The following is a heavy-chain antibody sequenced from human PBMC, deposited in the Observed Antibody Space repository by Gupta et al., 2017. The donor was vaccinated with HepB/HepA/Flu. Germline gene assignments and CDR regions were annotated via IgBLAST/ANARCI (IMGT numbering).Heavy chain of an antibody. CDR2: INPYSGAT. J-gene: IGHJ2*01. V-gene: IGHV1-2*04. Sequence: QVQLVQSGAEVKNPGDSVKVSCKASEFTFTGYYVHWVRQAPGQGLEWMGWINPYSGATNYAQKFQDWVTMTRDTSISTGYMDLTRLTSDDTAVYYGATMPSNAKWYFDLWGRGSLVTVSS. CDR3: ATMPSNAKWYFDL. CDR1: EFTFTGYY. D-gene: IGHD2-2*01.